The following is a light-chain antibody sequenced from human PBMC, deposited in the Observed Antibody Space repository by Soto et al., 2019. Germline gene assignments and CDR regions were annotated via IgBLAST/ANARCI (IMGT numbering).Light chain of an antibody. CDR2: EVS. Sequence: QSALTQPASVSGSPGQSITISCTGTISDVGTYNLVSWFQQHPGKAPKLMIFEVSERPSGVSNRFSGSKSGNAASLTISGLQAEDEADYYCCSYTSSSTWVFGGGTKLTVL. CDR3: CSYTSSSTWV. CDR1: ISDVGTYNL. J-gene: IGLJ3*02. V-gene: IGLV2-14*02.